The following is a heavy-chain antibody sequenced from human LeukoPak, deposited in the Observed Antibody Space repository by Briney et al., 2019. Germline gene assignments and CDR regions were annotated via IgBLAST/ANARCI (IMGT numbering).Heavy chain of an antibody. CDR2: IYTSGST. CDR3: ARDGRLRFLEWPLDAFDI. V-gene: IGHV4-61*02. Sequence: SQTLSLTCTVSGGSISSGSYYWSWIRQPAGKGLEWIGRIYTSGSTNYNPSLKSRVIISVDTSKNQFSLKLSSVTAADTAVYYCARDGRLRFLEWPLDAFDIWGQGTMVTVSS. J-gene: IGHJ3*02. CDR1: GGSISSGSYY. D-gene: IGHD3-3*01.